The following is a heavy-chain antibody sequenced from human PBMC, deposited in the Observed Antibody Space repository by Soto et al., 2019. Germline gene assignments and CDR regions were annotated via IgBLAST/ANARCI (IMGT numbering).Heavy chain of an antibody. CDR1: GNTFSSYS. Sequence: ASVKVSCKASGNTFSSYSFTWVRQAPGKGFELLGGIIPLLGTTDYAQKFQGRVNITADESTTTVYMDLSGLASEDTAMYYCARGYQPMLPFDFWGQGTLVTVSS. J-gene: IGHJ4*02. CDR3: ARGYQPMLPFDF. D-gene: IGHD2-2*01. CDR2: IIPLLGTT. V-gene: IGHV1-69*13.